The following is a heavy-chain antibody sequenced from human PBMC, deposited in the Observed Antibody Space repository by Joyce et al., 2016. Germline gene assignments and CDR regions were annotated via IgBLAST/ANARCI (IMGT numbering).Heavy chain of an antibody. J-gene: IGHJ4*02. V-gene: IGHV3-21*06. CDR2: ITGSSYYI. D-gene: IGHD3-3*02. CDR3: ARGGLLVPFEY. Sequence: EVQLVESGGGLVKPGGSLRLACAASGCCLSSYTMNWVRQAPGKGLEWVSSITGSSYYISYADSVKCRFTISRDNAKNSLYLQMNSLRVEDTAVYYCARGGLLVPFEYWGQGTLVTVSS. CDR1: GCCLSSYT.